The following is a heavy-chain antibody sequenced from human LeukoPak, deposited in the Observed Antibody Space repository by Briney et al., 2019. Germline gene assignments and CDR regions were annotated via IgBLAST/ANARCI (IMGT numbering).Heavy chain of an antibody. D-gene: IGHD2-2*02. J-gene: IGHJ3*02. V-gene: IGHV3-30*02. CDR3: AKDQLGWGHCSSTSCYTSAFDI. CDR1: GFTFNSYG. CDR2: IRYDGSNK. Sequence: GGSLRLSCAASGFTFNSYGMHWVRQAPGKGLEWVAFIRYDGSNKYYADSVKGRFTISRDNSKNTLYLQMNSLRAEDTAVYYCAKDQLGWGHCSSTSCYTSAFDIWGQGTMVTVSS.